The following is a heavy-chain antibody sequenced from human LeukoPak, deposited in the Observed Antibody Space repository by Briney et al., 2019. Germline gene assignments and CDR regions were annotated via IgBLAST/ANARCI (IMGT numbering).Heavy chain of an antibody. CDR3: ARGRGRGYCSSTSCLFNWFDP. V-gene: IGHV4-4*02. Sequence: SETLSLTCAVSGGSISSSNWWSWVRQPPGKGLEWIGEIYHSGSTNYNPSLKSRVTILVDTSKNQFSLKLSSVTAADTAVYYCARGRGRGYCSSTSCLFNWFDPWGQGTLVTVSS. CDR1: GGSISSSNW. CDR2: IYHSGST. J-gene: IGHJ5*02. D-gene: IGHD2-2*01.